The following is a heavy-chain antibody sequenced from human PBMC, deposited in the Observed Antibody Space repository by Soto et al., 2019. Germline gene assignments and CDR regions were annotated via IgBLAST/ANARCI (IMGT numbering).Heavy chain of an antibody. CDR3: AIHSLGYCRGGSCYPNRDAFDI. V-gene: IGHV4-31*03. Sequence: QVQLQESGPGLVKPSQTLSLTCTVSGGSISSGGYYWSWIRQHPGKGLEWIGYIYYSGSTYYNPSLKSRVTISVDTSKNQFSLKLISVTAVDSAVYFCAIHSLGYCRGGSCYPNRDAFDICVQGTMVTVSS. J-gene: IGHJ3*02. CDR1: GGSISSGGYY. CDR2: IYYSGST. D-gene: IGHD2-15*01.